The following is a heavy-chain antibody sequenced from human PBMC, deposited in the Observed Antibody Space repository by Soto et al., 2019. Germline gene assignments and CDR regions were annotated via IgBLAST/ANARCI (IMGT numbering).Heavy chain of an antibody. D-gene: IGHD3-3*01. CDR3: ARYYGGNSVPFDY. J-gene: IGHJ4*02. CDR1: GGTFSSYA. V-gene: IGHV1-69*13. Sequence: GASVKVSCKASGGTFSSYAISWVRQAPGQGLEWMGGIIPIFGTANYAQKFQGRVTITADESTSTAYMELSSLRSEDTAVYYCARYYGGNSVPFDYWGQGTLVTVSS. CDR2: IIPIFGTA.